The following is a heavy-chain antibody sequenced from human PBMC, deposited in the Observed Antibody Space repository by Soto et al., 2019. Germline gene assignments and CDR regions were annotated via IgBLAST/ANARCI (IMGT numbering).Heavy chain of an antibody. D-gene: IGHD3-22*01. CDR1: GITFSNAW. V-gene: IGHV3-15*02. CDR2: IKGKSGRGTT. J-gene: IGHJ4*02. CDR3: TTEIAYDRSGSFDF. Sequence: EVQLVESGGALVNPGGSLRLSCAVSGITFSNAWMSWVRQTPERGLEWVGHIKGKSGRGTTDYAAPVKGRFTISRDDSKNTVYLEMNSLKAEDTAVYSCTTEIAYDRSGSFDFWGQGTLVTVSS.